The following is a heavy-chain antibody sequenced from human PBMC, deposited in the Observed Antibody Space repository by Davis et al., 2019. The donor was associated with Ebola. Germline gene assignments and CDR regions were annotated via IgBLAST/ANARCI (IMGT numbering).Heavy chain of an antibody. CDR1: GFTFSSYA. CDR3: AKVDMAVAASGNFDC. J-gene: IGHJ4*02. Sequence: PGGSLRLSCAASGFTFSSYAMSWVRQARGKGLEWVSTISGSGGSTYYADSVKGRFTISRDNSKNTLYLQMNSLRAEDTAVYYCAKVDMAVAASGNFDCWGQGTLVTVSS. CDR2: ISGSGGST. V-gene: IGHV3-23*01. D-gene: IGHD6-19*01.